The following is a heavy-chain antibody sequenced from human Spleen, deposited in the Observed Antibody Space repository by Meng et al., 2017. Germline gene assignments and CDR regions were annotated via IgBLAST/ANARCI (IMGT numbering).Heavy chain of an antibody. D-gene: IGHD3-9*01. CDR3: ARVGGETDILTGYDDY. CDR2: ISYDGSNK. J-gene: IGHJ4*02. V-gene: IGHV3-30*04. Sequence: GESLKISCAASEFTFSSYAMHWVRQAPGKGLEWVAVISYDGSNKYYADSVKGRFTISRDNSKNTLYLQMNSLRAEDTAVYYCARVGGETDILTGYDDYWGQGTLVTVSS. CDR1: EFTFSSYA.